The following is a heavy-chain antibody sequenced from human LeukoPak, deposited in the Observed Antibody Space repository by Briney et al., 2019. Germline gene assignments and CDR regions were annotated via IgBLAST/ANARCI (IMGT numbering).Heavy chain of an antibody. CDR2: ISSSSSYI. D-gene: IGHD2-2*01. Sequence: GGSLRLSCAASGFTFSSYSMNWVRQAPGKGLEWVSSISSSSSYIYYADSVKGRFTISRDNSKNTLYLQMNSLRAEDTAVYYCARDLELGDIVVVPATFDYWGQGTLVTVSS. CDR3: ARDLELGDIVVVPATFDY. J-gene: IGHJ4*02. V-gene: IGHV3-21*01. CDR1: GFTFSSYS.